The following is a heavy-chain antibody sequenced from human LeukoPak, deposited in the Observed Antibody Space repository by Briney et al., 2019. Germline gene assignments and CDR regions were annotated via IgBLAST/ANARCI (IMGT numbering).Heavy chain of an antibody. D-gene: IGHD1/OR15-1a*01. Sequence: ASVKVSCKASGYTLTGHYMHWVRQAPGQGLEWMGWINPNSGGTNYAQKFQGRVTMTRDTSISTAYMELSRLRSDDTAVYYCARDRSITGTTVPFDYWGQGTLVTVSS. CDR2: INPNSGGT. J-gene: IGHJ4*02. CDR3: ARDRSITGTTVPFDY. V-gene: IGHV1-2*02. CDR1: GYTLTGHY.